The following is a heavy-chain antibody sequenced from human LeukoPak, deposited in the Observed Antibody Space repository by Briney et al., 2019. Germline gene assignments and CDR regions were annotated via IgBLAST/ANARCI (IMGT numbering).Heavy chain of an antibody. Sequence: GASVKVSCKASGYTFTSYGISWVRQAPGQGLEWMGWISAYNGNTNYAQKLQGRVTMTTDTSTSTAYMELRSLRSDDTAVYYCARKRRQQGYYYGMDVWGQGTTVTVS. D-gene: IGHD6-13*01. CDR3: ARKRRQQGYYYGMDV. CDR2: ISAYNGNT. V-gene: IGHV1-18*01. CDR1: GYTFTSYG. J-gene: IGHJ6*02.